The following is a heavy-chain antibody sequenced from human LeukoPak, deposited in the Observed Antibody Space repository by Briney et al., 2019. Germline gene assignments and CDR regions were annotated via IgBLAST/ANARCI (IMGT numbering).Heavy chain of an antibody. V-gene: IGHV3-33*06. CDR1: GFTFTTYG. CDR3: AKEPGGTTVDY. Sequence: GMSLRLSCAASGFTFTTYGFHWVRQAPGKGLEWVAVIWYDGTKTYYTDSVKGRFTISRDNSKNTLYLQMNSLRAEDTAVYYCAKEPGGTTVDYWGQGTLVTVSS. CDR2: IWYDGTKT. J-gene: IGHJ4*02. D-gene: IGHD1-1*01.